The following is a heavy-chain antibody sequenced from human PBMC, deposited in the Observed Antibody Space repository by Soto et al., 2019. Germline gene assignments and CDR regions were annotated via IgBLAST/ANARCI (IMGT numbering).Heavy chain of an antibody. D-gene: IGHD5-18*01. CDR1: GDSVCSNSAA. J-gene: IGHJ6*02. V-gene: IGHV6-1*01. Sequence: PSQTLSLTCAISGDSVCSNSAAWNWIRQSPSRGLEWLGRTYYRSKWYNDYAVSVKSRITINPDTSKNQFSLQLNSVTPEDTAVYYCARAGYSYGRLYYYYGMDVWGQGTTVTVSS. CDR2: TYYRSKWYN. CDR3: ARAGYSYGRLYYYYGMDV.